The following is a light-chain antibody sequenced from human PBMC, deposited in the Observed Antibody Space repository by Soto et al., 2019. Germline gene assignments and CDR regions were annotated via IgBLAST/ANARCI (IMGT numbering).Light chain of an antibody. CDR2: EVS. V-gene: IGLV2-18*02. Sequence: QSVLTQPPSVSGSPGQSVAISCTGTSSDVGSYNRVSWYQQPPGAAPKLMIYEVSNRPSGVPDRFSGPKSGNTASLTISGLQAEDEADYYCNSYTGSSTYVFGTGTKVTVL. CDR1: SSDVGSYNR. CDR3: NSYTGSSTYV. J-gene: IGLJ1*01.